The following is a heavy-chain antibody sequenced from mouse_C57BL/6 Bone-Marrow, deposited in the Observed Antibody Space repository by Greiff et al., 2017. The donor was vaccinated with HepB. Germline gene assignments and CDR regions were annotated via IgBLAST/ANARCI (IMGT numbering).Heavy chain of an antibody. D-gene: IGHD2-13*01. V-gene: IGHV7-1*01. CDR1: GFTFSDFY. Sequence: EVKLMESGGGLVQSGRSLRLSCATSGFTFSDFYMEWVRQAPGKGLEWIAASRNKANDYTTEYSASVKGRFIVSRDTSQSILYLQMNALRAEDTAIYYCARDAGGDGFAYWGQGTLVTVSA. CDR3: ARDAGGDGFAY. CDR2: SRNKANDYTT. J-gene: IGHJ3*01.